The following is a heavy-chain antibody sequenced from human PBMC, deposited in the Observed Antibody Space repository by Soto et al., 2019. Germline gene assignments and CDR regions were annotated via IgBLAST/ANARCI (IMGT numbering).Heavy chain of an antibody. J-gene: IGHJ4*02. CDR3: ARQSGDGYNNPFDY. D-gene: IGHD5-12*01. Sequence: GESLEISCKGSGYRFTSFWIGWVRQMPGKGLEWMGIIYPGDSDARYSPSFQGQVTISADKSISTAYLQWSSLKASDTAMYYCARQSGDGYNNPFDYWGQGTLVTVSS. CDR2: IYPGDSDA. V-gene: IGHV5-51*01. CDR1: GYRFTSFW.